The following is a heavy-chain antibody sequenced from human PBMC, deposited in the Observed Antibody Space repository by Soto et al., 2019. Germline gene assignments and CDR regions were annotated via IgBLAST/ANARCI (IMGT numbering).Heavy chain of an antibody. CDR2: ITGSGGRT. J-gene: IGHJ4*02. V-gene: IGHV3-23*01. CDR3: AKDRTPQSSWYDFDY. Sequence: EVQLLDSGGGLAQPGGSLRLSCAASGFTFSSYAMSWVRQAPGKGLELVSAITGSGGRTYYADSVKGRFTISRDNSKNTLYLQMNSLRAEDTAVYYCAKDRTPQSSWYDFDYWGQGTLVTVSS. D-gene: IGHD6-13*01. CDR1: GFTFSSYA.